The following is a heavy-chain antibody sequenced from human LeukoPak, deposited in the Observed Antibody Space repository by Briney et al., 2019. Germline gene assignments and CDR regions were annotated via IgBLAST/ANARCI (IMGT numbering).Heavy chain of an antibody. D-gene: IGHD5/OR15-5a*01. Sequence: GGSLRLSCAASGFSFSVYSMSCVRQAPGKGLEWVSGINGNGDSTFYRDSVRGRFTISRDFSKNTLYLQMRRLRAEDTALYYCAKGLGYSVYDLPDFWGQGTLVTVSS. CDR1: GFSFSVYS. CDR3: AKGLGYSVYDLPDF. V-gene: IGHV3-23*01. J-gene: IGHJ4*02. CDR2: INGNGDST.